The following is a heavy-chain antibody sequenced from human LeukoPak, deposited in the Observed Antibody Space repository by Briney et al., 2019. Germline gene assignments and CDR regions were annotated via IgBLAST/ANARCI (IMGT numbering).Heavy chain of an antibody. CDR1: GGSISSYY. CDR2: IYYSGST. V-gene: IGHV4-59*08. Sequence: PSETLPLTCTVSGGSISSYYWSWIRQPPGKGLEWIGYIYYSGSTNYNPSLKSRVTISVDTSKNQFSPKLSSVTAADTAVYYCARQTYGADYWGQGTLVTVSS. D-gene: IGHD4-17*01. CDR3: ARQTYGADY. J-gene: IGHJ4*02.